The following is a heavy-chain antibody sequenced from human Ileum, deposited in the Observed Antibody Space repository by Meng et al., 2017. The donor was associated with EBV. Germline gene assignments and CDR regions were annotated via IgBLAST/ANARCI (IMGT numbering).Heavy chain of an antibody. CDR3: ARVGARGGSCYY. CDR2: ISAYNGNT. D-gene: IGHD2-15*01. CDR1: GYTFTSYG. Sequence: QVRRGQSGAEVTQAGASVKVSCKASGYTFTSYGISWVRQAPGQGLEWMGWISAYNGNTNYAKKLQGRVTMTTDTSTSTAYMELRSLRSDDTAVYYCARVGARGGSCYYWGQGTLVTVSS. V-gene: IGHV1-18*01. J-gene: IGHJ4*02.